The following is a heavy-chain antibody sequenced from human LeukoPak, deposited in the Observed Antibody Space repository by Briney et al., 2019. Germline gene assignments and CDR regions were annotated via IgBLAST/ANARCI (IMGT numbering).Heavy chain of an antibody. Sequence: GGSLRLSCAASGFTFSSYAMSWVRQAPGKGLEWVAVISYDGSNKYYADSVKGRFTISRDNSKNTLYLQMNSLRAEDTAVYYCARDPSWHGSGWYAYWDYWGQGTLVTVSS. CDR1: GFTFSSYA. CDR2: ISYDGSNK. D-gene: IGHD6-19*01. V-gene: IGHV3-30-3*01. J-gene: IGHJ4*02. CDR3: ARDPSWHGSGWYAYWDY.